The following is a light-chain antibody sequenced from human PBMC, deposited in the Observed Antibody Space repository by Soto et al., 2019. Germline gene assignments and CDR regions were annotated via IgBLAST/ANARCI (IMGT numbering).Light chain of an antibody. CDR2: AGT. CDR1: QDISSY. J-gene: IGKJ1*01. CDR3: QEYNSALWT. Sequence: DIQMTQSPSSLSASVGDRVTITCRASQDISSYLAWYQQKPGKAPKLVIYAGTTLQSGVPSRFSGSGSGTDFTLTISSLQPEDVATFYCQEYNSALWTFGQGTKVEIK. V-gene: IGKV1-27*01.